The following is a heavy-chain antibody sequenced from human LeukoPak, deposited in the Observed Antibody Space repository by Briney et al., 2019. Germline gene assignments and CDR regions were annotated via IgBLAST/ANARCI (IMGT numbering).Heavy chain of an antibody. CDR1: GGSISSYY. Sequence: PSETLSLTCTVSGGSISSYYWSWIRQPPGKGLEWIGYIYYSGSTNYNPSLKSRVTISVDTSKNQFSLKLSSVTAADTAVYYCARVRHNSGSYFVDYWGQGTLVTVSS. D-gene: IGHD1-26*01. J-gene: IGHJ4*02. V-gene: IGHV4-59*01. CDR2: IYYSGST. CDR3: ARVRHNSGSYFVDY.